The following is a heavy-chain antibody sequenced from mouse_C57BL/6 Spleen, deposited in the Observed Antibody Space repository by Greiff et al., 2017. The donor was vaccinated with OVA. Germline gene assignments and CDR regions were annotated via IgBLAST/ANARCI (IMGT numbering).Heavy chain of an antibody. Sequence: VQLVESGPELVKPGASVKLSCKASGYAFSSSWMHWVKQRPGQGLEWIGSIYPGDGGTNYNGKFKSKATLTADKSSSTAYMQLSSLTSEDSAVYFCARGDGATDYWGQGTSVTVSS. CDR2: IYPGDGGT. D-gene: IGHD2-3*01. V-gene: IGHV1-82*01. CDR3: ARGDGATDY. J-gene: IGHJ4*01. CDR1: GYAFSSSW.